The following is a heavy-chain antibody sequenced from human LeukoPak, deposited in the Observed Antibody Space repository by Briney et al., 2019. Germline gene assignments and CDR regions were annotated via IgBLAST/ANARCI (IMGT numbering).Heavy chain of an antibody. CDR2: IYYSGST. D-gene: IGHD2-15*01. V-gene: IGHV4-59*01. Sequence: SETLSLTYTVSGGSISSYYWSWIRQPPGKGLEWIGYIYYSGSTNYNPSLKSRVTMSVDTSKQQFSLNLSSVTAADTAIYYCARDRGYCTGGTCYSVYWYFDLWGRGALVTVSS. J-gene: IGHJ2*01. CDR3: ARDRGYCTGGTCYSVYWYFDL. CDR1: GGSISSYY.